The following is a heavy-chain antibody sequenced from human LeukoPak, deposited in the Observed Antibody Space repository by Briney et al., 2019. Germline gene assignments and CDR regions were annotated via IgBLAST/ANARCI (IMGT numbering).Heavy chain of an antibody. Sequence: GGSLRLSSAASGITFSSYWMSWVRQAPGKGLEWVANIKQDGSEKNYVDSVKGRFTISRDNAKNSLYLQMNSLRAEDTAMYYCASLDTAMVNGVYWGQGTLVTVSS. CDR2: IKQDGSEK. J-gene: IGHJ4*02. V-gene: IGHV3-7*01. D-gene: IGHD5-18*01. CDR3: ASLDTAMVNGVY. CDR1: GITFSSYW.